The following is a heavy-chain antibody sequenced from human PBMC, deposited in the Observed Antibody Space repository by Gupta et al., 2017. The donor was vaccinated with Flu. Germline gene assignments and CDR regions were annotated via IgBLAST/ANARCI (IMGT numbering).Heavy chain of an antibody. V-gene: IGHV3-9*01. CDR2: ISWNSGSI. D-gene: IGHD2-2*03. J-gene: IGHJ4*02. CDR3: AKVDGYCSSTSCLEGFDY. Sequence: EVQLVESGGGLVQPGRSLRLSCAASGFTFDDYDMHWVRQAPGKGLEWVSGISWNSGSIGYADSVKGRFTISRDNAKNSLYLQMNSLRAEDTALYYCAKVDGYCSSTSCLEGFDYWGQGTLVTVSS. CDR1: GFTFDDYD.